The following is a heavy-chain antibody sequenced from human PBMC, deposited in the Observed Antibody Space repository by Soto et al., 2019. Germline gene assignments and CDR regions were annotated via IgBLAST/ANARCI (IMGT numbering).Heavy chain of an antibody. D-gene: IGHD2-15*01. Sequence: GGSLRLSCAASGFTFSSYSMNWVRQAPGKGLEWVSSISSSSSYIYYADSVKGRFTISRDNAKNSLYLQMNSLRAEDTAVYYCARDRAIVVVVAATPNRAFDIWGQGTMVTVSS. V-gene: IGHV3-21*01. CDR2: ISSSSSYI. CDR1: GFTFSSYS. J-gene: IGHJ3*02. CDR3: ARDRAIVVVVAATPNRAFDI.